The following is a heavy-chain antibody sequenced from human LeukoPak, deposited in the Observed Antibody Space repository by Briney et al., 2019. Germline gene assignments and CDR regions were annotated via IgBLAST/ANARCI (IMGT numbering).Heavy chain of an antibody. Sequence: PSETLSLTCAVYGGSFSGYYWSWIRQPPGKGLEWIGEINHSGSTNYNPSLKSRVTTSVDTSKNQFSLKLSSVTAADTAVYYCARHPGYSSSWYVNWFDPWGQGTLVTVSS. J-gene: IGHJ5*02. CDR2: INHSGST. V-gene: IGHV4-34*01. CDR1: GGSFSGYY. CDR3: ARHPGYSSSWYVNWFDP. D-gene: IGHD6-13*01.